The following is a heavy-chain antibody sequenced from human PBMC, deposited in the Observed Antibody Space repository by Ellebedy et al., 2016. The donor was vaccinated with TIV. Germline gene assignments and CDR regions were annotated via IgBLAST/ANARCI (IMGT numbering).Heavy chain of an antibody. CDR1: GGTFSGYY. CDR3: ARGRQYSDTTGYYLDS. J-gene: IGHJ5*01. Sequence: SETLSLTXAVYGGTFSGYYWTWVRQPPGKGLEWIGEINQSGNTNHNPSLKSRVTISTDTSKNQFSLKLNSLTAADTAVYYCARGRQYSDTTGYYLDSWGQGPLVTVSS. CDR2: INQSGNT. V-gene: IGHV4-34*01. D-gene: IGHD3-22*01.